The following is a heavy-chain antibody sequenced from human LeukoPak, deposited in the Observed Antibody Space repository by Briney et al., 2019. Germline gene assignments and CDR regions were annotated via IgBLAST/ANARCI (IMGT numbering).Heavy chain of an antibody. CDR3: ARGATYAYYQDY. CDR2: INPSGGST. CDR1: GYTFTSYY. Sequence: ASVKVSCKASGYTFTSYYMHWVRQAPGQGLEWMGIINPSGGSTSYAQKFQGRVTMTRDNAKNTLYLQMNSLRAEDTAVYYCARGATYAYYQDYWGQGTLVTVSS. V-gene: IGHV1-46*01. J-gene: IGHJ4*02. D-gene: IGHD1-26*01.